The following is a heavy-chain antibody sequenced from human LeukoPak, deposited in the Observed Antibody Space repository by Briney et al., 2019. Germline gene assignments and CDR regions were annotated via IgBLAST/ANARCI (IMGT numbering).Heavy chain of an antibody. J-gene: IGHJ4*02. CDR3: AKDAGLPDWIDSGYDPAYYFDY. V-gene: IGHV3-23*01. CDR2: ISGSGGST. Sequence: GGSLRLSCAASGFTFSSYAMSWVRQAPGKGLEWVSAISGSGGSTYYADSVEGRFTISRDNSKNTLYLQMNSLRAEDTAVYYCAKDAGLPDWIDSGYDPAYYFDYWGQGTLVTVSS. D-gene: IGHD5-12*01. CDR1: GFTFSSYA.